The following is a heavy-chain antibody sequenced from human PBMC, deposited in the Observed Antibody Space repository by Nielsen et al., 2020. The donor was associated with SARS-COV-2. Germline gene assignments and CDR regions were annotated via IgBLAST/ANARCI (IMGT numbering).Heavy chain of an antibody. J-gene: IGHJ5*02. V-gene: IGHV3-66*01. CDR1: GFTFSKYG. CDR3: ARGGPHSGISHLSS. CDR2: FSSGGST. Sequence: GESLKISCAASGFTFSKYGMHWVRQAPGKGLEGVSVFSSGGSTFYTDSVKGRFIMSRDTSKNTLYLQMTSLRDDDTAVYYCARGGPHSGISHLSSWGQGTLVTVSS. D-gene: IGHD1-26*01.